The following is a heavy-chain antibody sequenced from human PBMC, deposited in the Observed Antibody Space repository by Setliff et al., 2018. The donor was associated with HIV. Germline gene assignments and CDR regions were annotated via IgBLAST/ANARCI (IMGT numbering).Heavy chain of an antibody. CDR3: TRLPGTRLQSLWERAPYYYDY. CDR1: GYIFTSYW. J-gene: IGHJ4*02. D-gene: IGHD6-25*01. V-gene: IGHV5-51*01. Sequence: GESLKISCKGYGYIFTSYWIAWVRQMPGKGLEWMEIIYPDDSDTRYSASLPGEVTISADKSISTAFLQWNSLRASHTAMYYCTRLPGTRLQSLWERAPYYYDYSGPGTQVTVSS. CDR2: IYPDDSDT.